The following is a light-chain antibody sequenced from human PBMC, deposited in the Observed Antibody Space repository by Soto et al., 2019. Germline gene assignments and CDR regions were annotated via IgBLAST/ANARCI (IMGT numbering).Light chain of an antibody. CDR3: QQYYGTPYT. V-gene: IGKV4-1*01. J-gene: IGKJ2*01. CDR1: QTILYSSNNKNY. CDR2: WAS. Sequence: DIVMTQSPDSLAVSLGERATINCRSNQTILYSSNNKNYLAWYQQKPGQPPELLISWASTRDSGVPDRFSGSGSGTDFTLTISSLQAEDVAVYYCQQYYGTPYTFGQGTRLEIK.